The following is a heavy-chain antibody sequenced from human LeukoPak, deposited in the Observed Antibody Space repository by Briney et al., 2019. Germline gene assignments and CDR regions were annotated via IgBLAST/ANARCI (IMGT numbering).Heavy chain of an antibody. V-gene: IGHV3-48*03. D-gene: IGHD3-10*01. CDR2: ISSSGSTI. Sequence: GSLRLSCAASGFSFSSYEMNWVRQAPGKGLEWVSYISSSGSTIYYADSVKGRFTISIDNAKNSLYLQMNSLRAEDTAVYYCAREFGRGGAFDIWGQGTMVTVSS. CDR1: GFSFSSYE. J-gene: IGHJ3*02. CDR3: AREFGRGGAFDI.